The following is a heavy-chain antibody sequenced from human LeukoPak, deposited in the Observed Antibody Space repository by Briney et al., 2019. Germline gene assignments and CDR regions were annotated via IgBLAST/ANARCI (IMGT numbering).Heavy chain of an antibody. CDR3: AKINGDSFYYYYGMDV. J-gene: IGHJ6*02. CDR1: GFAFSIYS. V-gene: IGHV3-23*01. Sequence: PGGSLRLSCAASGFAFSIYSMSWVRQAPGKGPEWVSGITGSGGSTYYADSVKGRFTISRDNSKNTLYLQMNSLRAEDTAVYYCAKINGDSFYYYYGMDVWGQGTTVTVSS. D-gene: IGHD4-17*01. CDR2: ITGSGGST.